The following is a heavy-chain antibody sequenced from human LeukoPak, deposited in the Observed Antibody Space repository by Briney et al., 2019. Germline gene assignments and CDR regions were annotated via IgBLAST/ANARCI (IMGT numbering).Heavy chain of an antibody. CDR3: AKDITLVRGVILHLFDY. CDR1: GFIFDDYA. V-gene: IGHV3-43*02. J-gene: IGHJ4*02. Sequence: PGGSLRLSCAASGFIFDDYAMHWIRQTPGKGLEWVSLISGDGGNTYYADSVKGRFTISRDNSKNSLYLQMNGLRTEDTALYYCAKDITLVRGVILHLFDYWGQGTLVTVSS. D-gene: IGHD3-10*01. CDR2: ISGDGGNT.